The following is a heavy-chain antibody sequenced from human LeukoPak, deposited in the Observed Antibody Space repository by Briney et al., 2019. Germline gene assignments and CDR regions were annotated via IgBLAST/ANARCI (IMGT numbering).Heavy chain of an antibody. Sequence: GRSLRLSCTSSGFTFSNYGMHWVRQAPGKGLEWVAVIWYDGNNKYYADSVKGRFTISRDNSKNTLFLHMNSLRADDTAVYYCARFATGDDAFNIWGQGTMVTVSS. J-gene: IGHJ3*02. D-gene: IGHD7-27*01. V-gene: IGHV3-33*01. CDR2: IWYDGNNK. CDR1: GFTFSNYG. CDR3: ARFATGDDAFNI.